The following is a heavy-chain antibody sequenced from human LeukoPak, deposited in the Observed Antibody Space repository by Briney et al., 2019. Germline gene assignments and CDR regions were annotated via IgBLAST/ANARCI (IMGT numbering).Heavy chain of an antibody. J-gene: IGHJ6*03. CDR2: ISSSSSYI. Sequence: GGSLRLSCAASGFTFNSYSMNWVRQAPGKGLEWVSSISSSSSYIYNADSVKGRFTISRDNAKNSLFLQMNSLRAEDTAVYYCAREPRAGYSSPFYMDIWGKGTTVTVSS. D-gene: IGHD6-13*01. CDR3: AREPRAGYSSPFYMDI. CDR1: GFTFNSYS. V-gene: IGHV3-21*01.